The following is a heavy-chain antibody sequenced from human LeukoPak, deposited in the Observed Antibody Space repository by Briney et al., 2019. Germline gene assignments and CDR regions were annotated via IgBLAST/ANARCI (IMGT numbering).Heavy chain of an antibody. CDR3: TTQADYTRLIDY. D-gene: IGHD4-11*01. J-gene: IGHJ4*02. CDR2: IRSKAYGGTT. CDR1: GFTFGDYA. Sequence: GGSLRLSCTASGFTFGDYAMSWVRQAPGKGLEWVGFIRSKAYGGTTEYAASVKGRSTISRDDSKSIAYLQMNSLKTEDTAVYYCTTQADYTRLIDYWGQGTLVTVSS. V-gene: IGHV3-49*04.